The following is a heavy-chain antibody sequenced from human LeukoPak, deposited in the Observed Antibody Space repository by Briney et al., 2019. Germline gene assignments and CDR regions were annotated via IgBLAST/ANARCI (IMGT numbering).Heavy chain of an antibody. CDR3: AKAGIYYGGNSVLIPLWYFDY. Sequence: GGSLRLSCAASGFTFSSYWMSWVRQAPGKGLEWVANIKQDGSEKYYVDSVKGRFTISRDNSKNTLYLQMNSLRAEDTAVYYCAKAGIYYGGNSVLIPLWYFDYWGQGTLVTVSS. CDR2: IKQDGSEK. CDR1: GFTFSSYW. D-gene: IGHD4-23*01. J-gene: IGHJ4*02. V-gene: IGHV3-7*03.